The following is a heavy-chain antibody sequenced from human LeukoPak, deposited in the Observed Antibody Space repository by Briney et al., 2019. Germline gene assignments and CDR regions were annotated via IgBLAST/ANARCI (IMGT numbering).Heavy chain of an antibody. CDR3: ARERSCSSTSCYTFPFDY. CDR1: GYTFTGYY. J-gene: IGHJ4*02. D-gene: IGHD2-2*02. V-gene: IGHV1-2*02. CDR2: INPNSGGT. Sequence: ASVKVSCKASGYTFTGYYMHWVRQAPGQGLEWVGWINPNSGGTNYAQKFQGRVTMTRDTSISTAYMELSRLRSDDTAVYYCARERSCSSTSCYTFPFDYWGQGTLVTVSS.